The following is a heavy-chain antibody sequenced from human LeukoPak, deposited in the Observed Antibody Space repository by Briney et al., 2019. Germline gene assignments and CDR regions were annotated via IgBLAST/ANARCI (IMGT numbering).Heavy chain of an antibody. D-gene: IGHD2-2*01. CDR1: GGSFSDYY. Sequence: SETLSLTCAVHGGSFSDYYWSWIRQSPGKGLEWIGEINHSGRTNYNPSLKSRFTISVDTSKNQFSLKLNFVTATDTAVYYCASRVPAAYFDYWGQGTLVTVSS. V-gene: IGHV4-34*01. CDR3: ASRVPAAYFDY. J-gene: IGHJ4*02. CDR2: INHSGRT.